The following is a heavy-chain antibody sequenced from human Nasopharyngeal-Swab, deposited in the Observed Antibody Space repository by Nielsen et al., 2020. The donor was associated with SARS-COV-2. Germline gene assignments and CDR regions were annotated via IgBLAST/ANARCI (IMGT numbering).Heavy chain of an antibody. CDR1: GGSISSSSYY. V-gene: IGHV4-39*07. Sequence: SETLSLTCTVSGGSISSSSYYWGWIRQPPGKGLEWIGEINHSGSTNYNPSLKSRVTISVDTSKNQFSLKLSSVTAADTAVYYCARWSRYSSSWYRFDYWGQGTLVTVSS. J-gene: IGHJ4*02. CDR2: INHSGST. D-gene: IGHD6-13*01. CDR3: ARWSRYSSSWYRFDY.